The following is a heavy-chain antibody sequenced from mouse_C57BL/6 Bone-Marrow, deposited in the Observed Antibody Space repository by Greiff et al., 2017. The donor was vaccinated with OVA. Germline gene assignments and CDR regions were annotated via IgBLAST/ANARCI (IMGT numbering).Heavy chain of an antibody. J-gene: IGHJ3*01. CDR2: IDPSDSYT. CDR1: GYTFTSYW. CDR3: ARYYYGSSSWFAY. D-gene: IGHD1-1*01. V-gene: IGHV1-50*01. Sequence: QVQLKQPGAELVKPGASVKLSCKASGYTFTSYWMQWVKQRPGQGLEWIGEIDPSDSYTNYNQKFKGKATLTVDTSSSTAYMQLSSLTSEDSAFYYCARYYYGSSSWFAYWGQGTLVTVSA.